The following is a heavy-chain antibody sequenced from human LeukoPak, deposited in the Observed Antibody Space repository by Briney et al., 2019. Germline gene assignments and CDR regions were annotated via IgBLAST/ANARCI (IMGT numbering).Heavy chain of an antibody. J-gene: IGHJ6*03. D-gene: IGHD3-3*01. CDR1: GFTFSDYY. CDR3: ARDGYYDFWSGYYSHYYYYMDV. V-gene: IGHV3-11*04. Sequence: PGGSLRLSCAASGFTFSDYYMSWIRQAPGKGLEWVSYISSSGSTIYYADSVKGRFTISRDNAKNSLYLQMNSLRAEDTAVYCCARDGYYDFWSGYYSHYYYYMDVWGKGTTVTVS. CDR2: ISSSGSTI.